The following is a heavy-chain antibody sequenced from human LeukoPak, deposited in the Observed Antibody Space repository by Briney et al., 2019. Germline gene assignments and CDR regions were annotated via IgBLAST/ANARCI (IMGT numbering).Heavy chain of an antibody. J-gene: IGHJ4*02. CDR3: ARRRQEGGRNYHYVDY. V-gene: IGHV4-39*01. CDR2: IYYSGSS. Sequence: KPSETLSLTCTVSGGSISSTNYYWDWIREPQGKGLEWIGTIYYSGSSACTPSLKSRVTISVDTSKNQCSLELNSVTAADTAVYYCARRRQEGGRNYHYVDYWGEGTLVTVSS. CDR1: GGSISSTNYY. D-gene: IGHD2-15*01.